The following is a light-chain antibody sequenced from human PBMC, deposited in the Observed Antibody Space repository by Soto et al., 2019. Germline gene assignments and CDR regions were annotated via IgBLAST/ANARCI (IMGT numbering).Light chain of an antibody. Sequence: DLQMTQSPSTLSASVGDRVTITCRASQNIHNWLAWYQQKPVRAPKLLIYDASNLEGGVPSRFSGSGSGTEFTLTISSLQPDDSAAYYCQQYNTYWTFGQGTKLEIK. CDR1: QNIHNW. V-gene: IGKV1-5*01. CDR3: QQYNTYWT. J-gene: IGKJ2*01. CDR2: DAS.